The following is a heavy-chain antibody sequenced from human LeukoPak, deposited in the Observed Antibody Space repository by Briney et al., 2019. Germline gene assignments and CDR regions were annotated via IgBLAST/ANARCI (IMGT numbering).Heavy chain of an antibody. CDR3: ARRGDSRGYYDAFDI. Sequence: GGSLRLSCTASGFTFSTYNMHWVRQPTGKGLEWVSAVGTAGDTYYPGSVKGRFTISRETAKNSLYLQMNSLRVGDTAVYYCARRGDSRGYYDAFDIWGQGTMVTVSS. V-gene: IGHV3-13*01. CDR2: VGTAGDT. D-gene: IGHD3-22*01. CDR1: GFTFSTYN. J-gene: IGHJ3*02.